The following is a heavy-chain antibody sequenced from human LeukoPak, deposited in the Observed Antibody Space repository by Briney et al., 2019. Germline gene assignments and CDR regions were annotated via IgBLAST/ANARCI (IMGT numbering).Heavy chain of an antibody. J-gene: IGHJ3*02. CDR2: IIPIFGTA. V-gene: IGHV1-69*13. CDR3: ARDNREGAIPDAFDI. D-gene: IGHD2-2*02. Sequence: SVKVSCKASGGTFSSYAISWVRQAPGQGLEWMGGIIPIFGTANYAQKFQGRVTITADESTSTAYMELSSLRSEDTAVYYCARDNREGAIPDAFDIWGQGTMVTVSS. CDR1: GGTFSSYA.